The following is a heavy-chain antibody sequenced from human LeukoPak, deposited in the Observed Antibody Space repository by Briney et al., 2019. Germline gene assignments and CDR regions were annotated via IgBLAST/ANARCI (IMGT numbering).Heavy chain of an antibody. Sequence: GASVKVSCKASGYTFTGYYMHWVRQAPGQELEWMGRINPNSGGTNYAQKFQGRVTMTRDTSISTAYMELSRLRSDDTAVYYCARDPGDNWNDMDYWGQGTLVTVSS. CDR3: ARDPGDNWNDMDY. D-gene: IGHD1-1*01. CDR1: GYTFTGYY. J-gene: IGHJ4*02. CDR2: INPNSGGT. V-gene: IGHV1-2*06.